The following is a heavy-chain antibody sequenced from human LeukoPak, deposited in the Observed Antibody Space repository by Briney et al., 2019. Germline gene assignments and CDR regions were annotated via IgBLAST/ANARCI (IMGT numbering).Heavy chain of an antibody. J-gene: IGHJ4*02. Sequence: GRSLRLSCAASGFTFSSYGMHWVRQAPGKGLEWVAVIWYDGSNKHYADSVKGRFTISRDNSKNTLYLQMNSLRAEDTAVYYCARSWIQSYYFDYWGQGTLVTVSS. D-gene: IGHD5-18*01. CDR3: ARSWIQSYYFDY. V-gene: IGHV3-33*01. CDR1: GFTFSSYG. CDR2: IWYDGSNK.